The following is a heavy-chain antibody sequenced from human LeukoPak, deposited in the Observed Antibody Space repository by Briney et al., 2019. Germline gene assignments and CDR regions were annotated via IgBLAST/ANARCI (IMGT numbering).Heavy chain of an antibody. V-gene: IGHV4-59*01. J-gene: IGHJ4*02. Sequence: SETLSLTCTVSGGSISSYYWSWIRQPPGKGLEWIGYIYYSGSTNYNPSLKSRVTISVDTSKNQLSLKLSSVTAADTAVYYCARLAAAGIGEFDYWGQGTLVTVSS. D-gene: IGHD6-13*01. CDR2: IYYSGST. CDR3: ARLAAAGIGEFDY. CDR1: GGSISSYY.